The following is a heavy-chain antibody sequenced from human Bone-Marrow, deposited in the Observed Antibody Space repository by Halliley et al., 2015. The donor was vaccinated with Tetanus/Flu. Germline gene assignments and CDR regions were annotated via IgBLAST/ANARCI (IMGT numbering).Heavy chain of an antibody. V-gene: IGHV3-7*03. CDR3: ARGDNAFPI. Sequence: CAASGFTFSASWMNWVRQAPGKGLEWVAKIKEDGSEKYYMDSVWDRFTISRNNTKNSLYLQMNSLRTEDTALYYCARGDNAFPIWGQGTMVTVSS. J-gene: IGHJ3*02. CDR1: GFTFSASW. CDR2: IKEDGSEK.